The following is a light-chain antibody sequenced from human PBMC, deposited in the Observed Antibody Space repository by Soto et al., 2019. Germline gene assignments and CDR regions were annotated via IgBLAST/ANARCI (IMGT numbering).Light chain of an antibody. CDR1: QSISSY. Sequence: IQVIRCPSSLSACVGYIVNITCRASQSISSYLNWYQQKPGKAPKLLIYAASSLQSRVPSRFSGSGSGTDFTLTISSLQPEDFATYYCQQSYSTPQTFGQGTKVDIK. J-gene: IGKJ1*01. CDR3: QQSYSTPQT. CDR2: AAS. V-gene: IGKV1-39*01.